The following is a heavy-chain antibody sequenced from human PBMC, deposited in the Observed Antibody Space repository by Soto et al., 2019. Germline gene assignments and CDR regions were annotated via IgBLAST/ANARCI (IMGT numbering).Heavy chain of an antibody. CDR3: AKGQTNPDF. CDR1: GFTFDDYA. D-gene: IGHD1-1*01. Sequence: GGSLRLSCAASGFTFDDYAMHWVRQAPGKGLEWVSLISGDGGSTYYADSVKGRFTISRDNSKNSLYLQMNSLRTEDTALYYGAKGQTNPDFWGQGTLVTVSS. V-gene: IGHV3-43*02. CDR2: ISGDGGST. J-gene: IGHJ4*02.